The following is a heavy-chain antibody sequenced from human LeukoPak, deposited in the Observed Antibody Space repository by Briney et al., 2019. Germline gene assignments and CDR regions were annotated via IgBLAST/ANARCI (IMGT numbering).Heavy chain of an antibody. CDR1: GFTFSSYA. CDR2: ISGSGGST. Sequence: GGPLRLSCAASGFTFSSYAMSWVRQAPGKGLEWVSAISGSGGSTYYADSVKGRFTISRDNSKNTLYLQMNSLRAEGTAVYYCAKDLHRSSSSTFDYWGQGTLVTVSS. CDR3: AKDLHRSSSSTFDY. V-gene: IGHV3-23*01. D-gene: IGHD6-6*01. J-gene: IGHJ4*02.